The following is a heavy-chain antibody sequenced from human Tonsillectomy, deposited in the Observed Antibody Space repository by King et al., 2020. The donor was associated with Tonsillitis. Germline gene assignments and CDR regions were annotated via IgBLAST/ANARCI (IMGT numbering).Heavy chain of an antibody. Sequence: EVQLVESGGGLVQPGGSLRLSCAASGLTFSSYAMSWVRQAPGKGLEWVSAISGSGGGTYYADSVKGRFTISRDNSKNTLYLQMNSLTAEDTAVYYCAKDQDDILIGYNFGMDVWGQGTTVTVSS. CDR1: GLTFSSYA. J-gene: IGHJ6*02. CDR3: AKDQDDILIGYNFGMDV. D-gene: IGHD3-9*01. CDR2: ISGSGGGT. V-gene: IGHV3-23*04.